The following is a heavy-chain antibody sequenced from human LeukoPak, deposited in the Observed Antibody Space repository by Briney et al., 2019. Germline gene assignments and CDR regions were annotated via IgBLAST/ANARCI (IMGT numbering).Heavy chain of an antibody. V-gene: IGHV3-21*01. D-gene: IGHD3-22*01. Sequence: GGSLRLSCAASGFTFSRYSMNWVRQAPGKGLECFSSLIRGSSYIYYANSVKGRFTISRDNAKNSLCLQMNSLRAEDTAVYYCARDRSIYYYDNSGYSYDAFDIWGQGTMVTVSS. CDR1: GFTFSRYS. CDR2: LIRGSSYI. J-gene: IGHJ3*02. CDR3: ARDRSIYYYDNSGYSYDAFDI.